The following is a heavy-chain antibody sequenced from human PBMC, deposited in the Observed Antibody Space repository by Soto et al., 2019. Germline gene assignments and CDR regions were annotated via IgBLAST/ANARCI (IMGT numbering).Heavy chain of an antibody. Sequence: EEQLLESGGDLIQPGGSLRLSCVASGFTFSTYAMSWVRQAPGKGLEWVSAISGSAEITYYADSVKGRFTISRDNSINMLYLQMNSLRTEDTAVYYCAHPRGYGVFDAYDFWGQGAMVTVSS. D-gene: IGHD4-17*01. J-gene: IGHJ3*01. CDR2: ISGSAEIT. CDR3: AHPRGYGVFDAYDF. V-gene: IGHV3-23*01. CDR1: GFTFSTYA.